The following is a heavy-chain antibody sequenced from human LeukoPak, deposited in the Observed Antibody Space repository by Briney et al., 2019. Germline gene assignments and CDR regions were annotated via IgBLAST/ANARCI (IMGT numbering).Heavy chain of an antibody. Sequence: SETLSLTCAVYGGSFSGYYWSWIRQPPGKGLEWIGEINHSGSTNYNPSLKSRVTISVDTSKNQFSLKLSSVTAADTAVHYCARVEMATIDAFDIWGQGTMVTVSS. CDR1: GGSFSGYY. V-gene: IGHV4-34*01. CDR2: INHSGST. D-gene: IGHD5-12*01. CDR3: ARVEMATIDAFDI. J-gene: IGHJ3*02.